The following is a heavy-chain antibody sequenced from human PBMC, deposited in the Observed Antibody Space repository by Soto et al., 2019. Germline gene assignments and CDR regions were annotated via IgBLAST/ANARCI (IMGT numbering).Heavy chain of an antibody. D-gene: IGHD6-6*01. CDR3: AKAMSSPSRPRNYFDY. Sequence: EVQPLESGGDLVQPGGSLRLSCAASGFTFSNFAMSWVRQAPGKGLEWVSVISGGGGTTYYADSVKGRFTISRDNSKNTLYLQMDSLRAEDTALYYCAKAMSSPSRPRNYFDYWGQGTLVTVSS. CDR1: GFTFSNFA. CDR2: ISGGGGTT. J-gene: IGHJ4*02. V-gene: IGHV3-23*01.